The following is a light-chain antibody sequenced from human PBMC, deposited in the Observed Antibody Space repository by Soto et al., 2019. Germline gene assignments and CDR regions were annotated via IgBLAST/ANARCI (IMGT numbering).Light chain of an antibody. CDR3: QQYSSSPVT. Sequence: EIVLTDSPGTLSLSPGERATLSCRASQSLSNNYLAWYQQKPGQAPRLVIYGASSRATGIPDRFSASGSGTDFTLTISRLEPEDFAVYFCQQYSSSPVTFGQGTKVDIK. CDR1: QSLSNNY. CDR2: GAS. J-gene: IGKJ1*01. V-gene: IGKV3-20*01.